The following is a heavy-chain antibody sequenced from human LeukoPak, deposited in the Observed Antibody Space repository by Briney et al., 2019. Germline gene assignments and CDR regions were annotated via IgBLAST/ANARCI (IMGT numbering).Heavy chain of an antibody. V-gene: IGHV1-24*01. CDR1: GYTLTELS. CDR2: FDPEDGET. CDR3: ATDYYDSSGYWDRAFDI. Sequence: ASVKVSCKVSGYTLTELSMHWVRQAPGKGLEWMGGFDPEDGETIYAQKFQGRVTMTEDTSTDTAYMELSSLRSEDTAVYYCATDYYDSSGYWDRAFDIWGQGTMVTVSS. J-gene: IGHJ3*02. D-gene: IGHD3-22*01.